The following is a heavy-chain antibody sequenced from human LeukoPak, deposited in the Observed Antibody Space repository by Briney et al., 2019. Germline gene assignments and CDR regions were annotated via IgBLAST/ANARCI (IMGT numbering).Heavy chain of an antibody. V-gene: IGHV3-21*04. D-gene: IGHD5-24*01. Sequence: GGSLRLSCAASGFTFSTYSMNWVRQAPGKGLEWVSSISRSSTYIYYADSVKGRFTISRDNSMNTLYLQMNNLRAEDTAVYYCARTNNYAFDIWGLGTMVTVSS. CDR3: ARTNNYAFDI. CDR1: GFTFSTYS. CDR2: ISRSSTYI. J-gene: IGHJ3*02.